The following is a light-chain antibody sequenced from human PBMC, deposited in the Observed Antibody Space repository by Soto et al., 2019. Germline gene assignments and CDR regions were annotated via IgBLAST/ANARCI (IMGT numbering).Light chain of an antibody. CDR1: SSDVGGYNY. CDR2: EVT. V-gene: IGLV2-14*01. Sequence: QSAPTQPASVSGSPGLSITISCTGTSSDVGGYNYVSWYQQHPGKAPRVMIYEVTSRPSGVSDRFSGSKSGNTASLTISGLQVEDEADYYCSSFTSSGTRVFGTGTKVTVL. J-gene: IGLJ1*01. CDR3: SSFTSSGTRV.